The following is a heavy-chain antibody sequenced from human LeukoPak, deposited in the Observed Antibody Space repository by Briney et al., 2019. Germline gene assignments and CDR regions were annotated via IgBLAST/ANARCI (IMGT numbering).Heavy chain of an antibody. CDR3: ARDEISINALDM. CDR1: GASISGHY. CDR2: ISYIGST. Sequence: SETLSLTCTVSGASISGHYLTWIRQPPGKGLEWIGYISYIGSTNYNPSLKSRVTISVDPSKNQFSLKLSSVTAADSAVYYCARDEISINALDMWGQGTMVTVSS. J-gene: IGHJ3*02. V-gene: IGHV4-59*11. D-gene: IGHD1-14*01.